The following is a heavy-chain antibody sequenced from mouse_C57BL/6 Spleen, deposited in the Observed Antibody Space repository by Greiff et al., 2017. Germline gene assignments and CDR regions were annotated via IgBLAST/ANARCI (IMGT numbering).Heavy chain of an antibody. J-gene: IGHJ3*01. CDR3: AREETAQAPFAY. CDR1: GYTFTSYW. CDR2: INPSNGGT. Sequence: QVQLQQPGTELVKPGASVKLSCKASGYTFTSYWMHWVKQRPGQGLEWIGNINPSNGGTNYNEKFKSKATLTVDKSSSTAYMQRSSLTSEDSAVYYCAREETAQAPFAYWGQGTLVTVSA. D-gene: IGHD3-2*02. V-gene: IGHV1-53*01.